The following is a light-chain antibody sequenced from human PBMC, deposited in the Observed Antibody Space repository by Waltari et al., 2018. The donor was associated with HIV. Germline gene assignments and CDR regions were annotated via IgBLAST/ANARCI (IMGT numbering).Light chain of an antibody. J-gene: IGKJ1*01. V-gene: IGKV1-5*03. CDR2: EAF. Sequence: DIEMTQSPSTLSASIGARVTITCLASQSISNWLAWYQHRPGKAPKLLIYEAFTLQAGVPSRFSGSSSGTEFTLTISSLQPDDFATYYCQHYDSYPWTFGQGTNVDMK. CDR3: QHYDSYPWT. CDR1: QSISNW.